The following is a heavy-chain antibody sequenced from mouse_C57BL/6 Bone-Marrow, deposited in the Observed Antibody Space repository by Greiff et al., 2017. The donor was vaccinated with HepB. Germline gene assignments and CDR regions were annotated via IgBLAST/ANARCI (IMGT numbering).Heavy chain of an antibody. CDR3: ARRTPLYYDYTWFAY. CDR2: INSDGGST. Sequence: DVHLVESGGGLVQPGESLKLSCESNEYEFPSHDMSWVRKTPEKRLELVAAINSDGGSTYYPDTMERRFIISRDNTKKTLYLQMSSLRSEDTALYYCARRTPLYYDYTWFAYWGQGTLVTVSA. V-gene: IGHV5-2*01. CDR1: EYEFPSHD. J-gene: IGHJ3*01. D-gene: IGHD2-4*01.